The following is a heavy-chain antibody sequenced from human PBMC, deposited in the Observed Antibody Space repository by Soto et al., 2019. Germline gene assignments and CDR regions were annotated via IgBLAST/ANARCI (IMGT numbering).Heavy chain of an antibody. J-gene: IGHJ6*03. CDR1: GYTFTRDD. CDR2: MNPNSGNT. CDR3: AAYGDYASYYYMDV. V-gene: IGHV1-8*01. Sequence: QVQLVQSGAEVKKPGASVKVSCKASGYTFTRDDINWVRHATGQGLEWMGWMNPNSGNTGYAQKFQGRVTMTRNTSISTAYMELSSLRSEDTAVYYCAAYGDYASYYYMDVWGKGTAVTVSS. D-gene: IGHD4-17*01.